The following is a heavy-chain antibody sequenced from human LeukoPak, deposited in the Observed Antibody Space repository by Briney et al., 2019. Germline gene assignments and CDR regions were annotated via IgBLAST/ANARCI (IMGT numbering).Heavy chain of an antibody. Sequence: SVKVSCKASVGTFSSYAICWVRQAPGHGLEWMGGIIPIFVTANYAQKLQGRVTITADKSTSTAYMELSSLRSEDTAVYYCARKGLLWFGELLPTGDAFDIWGQGTMVTVSS. CDR3: ARKGLLWFGELLPTGDAFDI. CDR2: IIPIFVTA. D-gene: IGHD3-10*01. J-gene: IGHJ3*02. CDR1: VGTFSSYA. V-gene: IGHV1-69*06.